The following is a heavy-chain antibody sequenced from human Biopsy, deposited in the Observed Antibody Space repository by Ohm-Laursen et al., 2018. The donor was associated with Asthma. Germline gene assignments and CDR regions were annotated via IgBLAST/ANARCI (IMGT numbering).Heavy chain of an antibody. V-gene: IGHV4-39*07. D-gene: IGHD3-3*01. CDR1: GGSISSSSYY. CDR2: IYYNGRT. J-gene: IGHJ6*02. CDR3: ARSAKTIFGVVMGSYYYGMDV. Sequence: SDTPSLTCPVSGGSISSSSYYWGWIRQPPGKGLEWIGSIYYNGRTYYNPSLKSRVTISVDTSKNQFSLKLSSVTAADTAVYYCARSAKTIFGVVMGSYYYGMDVWGQGTTVTVSS.